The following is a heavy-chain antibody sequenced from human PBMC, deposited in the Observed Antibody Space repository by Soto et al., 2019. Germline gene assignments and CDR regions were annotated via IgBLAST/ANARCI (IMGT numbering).Heavy chain of an antibody. D-gene: IGHD6-6*01. V-gene: IGHV3-33*01. CDR1: GFTFSSYG. Sequence: GGSLRLSCAASGFTFSSYGMHWVRQAPGKGLEWVAVIWYDGSNKYYADSVKGRFTISRDNSKNTLYLQMNGLRAEDTAVYYCARDSSSSGGGYYYYYGMDVWGQGTTVTVSS. CDR3: ARDSSSSGGGYYYYYGMDV. J-gene: IGHJ6*02. CDR2: IWYDGSNK.